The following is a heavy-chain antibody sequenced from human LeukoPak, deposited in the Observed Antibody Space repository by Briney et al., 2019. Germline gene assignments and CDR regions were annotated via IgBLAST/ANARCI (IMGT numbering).Heavy chain of an antibody. Sequence: GASVKVSCKASGYTFTSYDINWVRQATGQGLEWMGWMNPNSGNTGYAHQFQGRITMTGNTAISTAYMDLSSLNSQDTAVYYCARSSAWAHFDNWGQGTLVSVSS. V-gene: IGHV1-8*02. J-gene: IGHJ4*02. CDR1: GYTFTSYD. CDR3: ARSSAWAHFDN. CDR2: MNPNSGNT. D-gene: IGHD2-15*01.